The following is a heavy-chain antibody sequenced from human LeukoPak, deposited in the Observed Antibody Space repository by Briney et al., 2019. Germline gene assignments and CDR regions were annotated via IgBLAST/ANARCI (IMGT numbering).Heavy chain of an antibody. D-gene: IGHD6-13*01. J-gene: IGHJ4*02. CDR1: GGSITSGKYY. Sequence: SETLSLTCAGSGGSITSGKYYWSWIRQAPGRGLEWIGYIYHSGDTYSNPSLKGRATVSMDRSKNQFSLNLSSVTAADTAVYYCARLIAADPQLDCWGQGTLVTVSS. CDR3: ARLIAADPQLDC. V-gene: IGHV4-30-2*01. CDR2: IYHSGDT.